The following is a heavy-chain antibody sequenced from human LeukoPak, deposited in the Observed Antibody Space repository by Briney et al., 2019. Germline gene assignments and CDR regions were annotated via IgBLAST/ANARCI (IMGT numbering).Heavy chain of an antibody. J-gene: IGHJ1*01. Sequence: ASVKVSYKASGYTFTSYYMHWVRQAPGQGLEWMGIINPSGGSTSYAQKFQGRVTMTRDTSTSTAYMELSSLRSEDTAVYYCARDSIVAAEYFQHWGQGTLVTVSS. CDR2: INPSGGST. V-gene: IGHV1-46*01. CDR3: ARDSIVAAEYFQH. D-gene: IGHD1-26*01. CDR1: GYTFTSYY.